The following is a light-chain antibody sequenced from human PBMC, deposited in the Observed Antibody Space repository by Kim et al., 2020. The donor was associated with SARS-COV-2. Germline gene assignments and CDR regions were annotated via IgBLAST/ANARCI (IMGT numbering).Light chain of an antibody. V-gene: IGKV1-5*03. CDR2: KAS. J-gene: IGKJ1*01. CDR1: QSISSW. Sequence: DIQMTQSPSTLSASVGDRVTITCRASQSISSWLAWYQQKPGKAPKLLIYKASILESGVPSRFSGSGSGTEFTLTISSLQPDDFATYYCQRYDTSSRTFGQGTKVDIK. CDR3: QRYDTSSRT.